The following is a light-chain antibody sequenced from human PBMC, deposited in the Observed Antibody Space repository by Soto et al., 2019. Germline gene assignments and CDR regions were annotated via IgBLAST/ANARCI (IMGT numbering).Light chain of an antibody. CDR1: SSNIGSNY. V-gene: IGLV1-47*01. J-gene: IGLJ1*01. CDR2: RSN. CDR3: AAWDVRLGGSV. Sequence: QSVLTQPPSASESPPQRVTISCSGSSSNIGSNYVYWYPQPPGTAPKALMYRSNQRPSGVPDRLSGCHSSTSASLAISRLRSEDEDDYYCAAWDVRLGGSVFGNGEKVTVL.